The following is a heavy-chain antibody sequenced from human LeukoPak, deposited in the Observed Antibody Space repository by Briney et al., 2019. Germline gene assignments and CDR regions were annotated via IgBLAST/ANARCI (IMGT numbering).Heavy chain of an antibody. D-gene: IGHD5-24*01. V-gene: IGHV3-30*18. J-gene: IGHJ4*02. CDR3: AKQDGYNQDY. CDR2: ISYDGSNK. Sequence: GGSLRLSCAASGFTFSSYAMSWVRQAPGKGLEWVAVISYDGSNKYYADSVKGRFTISRDNSKNTLYLQMNSLRAEDTAVYYCAKQDGYNQDYWGQGTLVTVSS. CDR1: GFTFSSYA.